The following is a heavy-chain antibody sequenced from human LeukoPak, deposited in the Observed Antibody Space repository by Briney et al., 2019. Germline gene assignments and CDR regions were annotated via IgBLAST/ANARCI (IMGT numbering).Heavy chain of an antibody. V-gene: IGHV1-46*01. CDR1: GYTFTSYY. J-gene: IGHJ4*02. Sequence: ASVKVSCKASGYTFTSYYMHWVRQAPGQGLEWMGIINPSGGSTSYAQKFQGRVPMTRATSTSTVYMELSRLRSQDTAVYYCAREKQLVPRGLDYWGQGTLVTVSS. CDR3: AREKQLVPRGLDY. CDR2: INPSGGST. D-gene: IGHD6-6*01.